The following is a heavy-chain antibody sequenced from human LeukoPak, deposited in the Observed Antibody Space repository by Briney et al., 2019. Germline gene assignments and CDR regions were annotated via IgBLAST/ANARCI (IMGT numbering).Heavy chain of an antibody. Sequence: GGSLRLSCAVSGFTFSKFWMSWVRQAPGRGLEWVANIHPEGNEKYHVESVKGRFTISRDNAKNSLFLQMNGLRVEDTAIYYCARGDDFAGDHWGQGTLVTVSS. CDR2: IHPEGNEK. J-gene: IGHJ4*02. V-gene: IGHV3-7*04. CDR3: ARGDDFAGDH. D-gene: IGHD1-1*01. CDR1: GFTFSKFW.